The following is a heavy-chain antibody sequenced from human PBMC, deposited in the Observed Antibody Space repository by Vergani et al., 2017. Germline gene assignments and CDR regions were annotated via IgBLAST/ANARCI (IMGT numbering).Heavy chain of an antibody. D-gene: IGHD6-6*01. CDR3: ARGRIAARLFDY. J-gene: IGHJ4*02. CDR2: INHSGST. CDR1: GGSFSGYY. Sequence: QVQLQQWGAGLLKPSETLSLTCAVYGGSFSGYYWSWIRQLPGKGLEWIGEINHSGSTNYNPSLKSRVTISVDTSKNQFSLKLSSVTAADTAVYYCARGRIAARLFDYWGQGTLVTVSS. V-gene: IGHV4-34*01.